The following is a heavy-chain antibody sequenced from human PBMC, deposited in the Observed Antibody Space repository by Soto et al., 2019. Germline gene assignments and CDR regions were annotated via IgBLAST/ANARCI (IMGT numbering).Heavy chain of an antibody. CDR2: ISGSGGST. CDR3: ERYRMGGLYGLNAFDI. Sequence: PGGSLRLSCAASGFTFSSYAMSWVRQAPGKGLEWVSAISGSGGSTYYADSVKGRFTISRDNSKNTLYLQMNSLRAEDTAVYYCERYRMGGLYGLNAFDIWGQGTMVTVSS. V-gene: IGHV3-23*01. CDR1: GFTFSSYA. D-gene: IGHD1-26*01. J-gene: IGHJ3*02.